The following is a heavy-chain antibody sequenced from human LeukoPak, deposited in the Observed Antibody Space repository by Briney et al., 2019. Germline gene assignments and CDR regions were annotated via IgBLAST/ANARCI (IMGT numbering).Heavy chain of an antibody. Sequence: GGSLRLSCAASGFTFSGSGMHWVRQAPGKGLEWVAFIRYHGSDKFYADSVKGRFTISRDNSKNTLYLQMNSLRPEDTSVYYCARSPTSWYFDYWGQGTLVTVSS. CDR3: ARSPTSWYFDY. CDR1: GFTFSGSG. D-gene: IGHD2-2*01. CDR2: IRYHGSDK. J-gene: IGHJ4*02. V-gene: IGHV3-30*02.